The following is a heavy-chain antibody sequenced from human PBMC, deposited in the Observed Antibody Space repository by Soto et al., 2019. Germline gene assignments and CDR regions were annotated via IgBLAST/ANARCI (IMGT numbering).Heavy chain of an antibody. V-gene: IGHV1-69*13. D-gene: IGHD2-15*01. CDR1: GGTFNNYA. CDR3: ARGLRTGNYGMDV. J-gene: IGHJ6*02. CDR2: IIPMFETV. Sequence: SGKVSCKASGGTFNNYAVSWVRQAPGQGLEWMGGIIPMFETVNYAQRFQGRLTIAADESTSTAYMELTSLTSADTAVYFCARGLRTGNYGMDVWGRGTTVTVSS.